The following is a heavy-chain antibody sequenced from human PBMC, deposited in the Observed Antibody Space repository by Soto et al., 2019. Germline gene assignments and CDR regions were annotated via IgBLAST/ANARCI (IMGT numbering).Heavy chain of an antibody. CDR3: ASIYDSSGYSYGTTWFDP. CDR2: IYYSGGT. D-gene: IGHD3-22*01. CDR1: GASIGSGNYY. V-gene: IGHV4-31*02. Sequence: SDTLSLTCTVSGASIGSGNYYWSWIRQHPGKGLEWIGYIYYSGGTYYNPSLKSRVTISVDTSKNQFSLELSSVTAADTAVYYCASIYDSSGYSYGTTWFDPWGQGTLVTVS. J-gene: IGHJ5*02.